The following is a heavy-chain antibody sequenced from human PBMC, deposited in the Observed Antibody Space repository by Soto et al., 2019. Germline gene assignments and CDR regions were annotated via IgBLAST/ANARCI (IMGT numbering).Heavy chain of an antibody. CDR1: GFTVSSNY. D-gene: IGHD2-15*01. J-gene: IGHJ3*02. V-gene: IGHV3-66*01. CDR3: ARDKRTACSGGTCYGDAFDI. CDR2: LYSGGST. Sequence: EVQLVESGGGLVQPGGSLRLSCAASGFTVSSNYMNWVRQAPGKGLEWVSVLYSGGSTHYADSVKGRFTISRDNSTNTLSLQMNSLRAEDTAVYYCARDKRTACSGGTCYGDAFDIWGQGTMVTVSS.